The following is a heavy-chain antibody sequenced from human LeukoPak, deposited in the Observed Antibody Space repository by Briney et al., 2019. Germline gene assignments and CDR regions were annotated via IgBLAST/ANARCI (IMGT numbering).Heavy chain of an antibody. CDR1: GGSISSSSYY. CDR3: ARAAIIGTTYNGMDV. Sequence: SETLSLTCTVSGGSISSSSYYWGWIRQPPGKGLEWIGSIYYSGTTNYNPSLKSRVTISLDTSKNQFSLKLSSVTAADTAVYFCARAAIIGTTYNGMDVWGQGTTVTVSS. J-gene: IGHJ6*02. V-gene: IGHV4-39*07. D-gene: IGHD1-20*01. CDR2: IYYSGTT.